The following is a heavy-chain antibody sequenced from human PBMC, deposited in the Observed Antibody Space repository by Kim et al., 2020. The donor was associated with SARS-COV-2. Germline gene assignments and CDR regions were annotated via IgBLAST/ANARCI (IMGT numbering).Heavy chain of an antibody. J-gene: IGHJ2*01. CDR3: AKDRYCSGGNCQGNFDL. V-gene: IGHV3-23*01. Sequence: GGSLRLSCAASGFTFTSYAMSWVRQAPGKGLEWVSGISASGGSTNYPDSVQGRFTISRDNSKNTLYLQMNSLRAEDTALYYCAKDRYCSGGNCQGNFDLWGRGTLVTVSS. CDR2: ISASGGST. CDR1: GFTFTSYA. D-gene: IGHD2-15*01.